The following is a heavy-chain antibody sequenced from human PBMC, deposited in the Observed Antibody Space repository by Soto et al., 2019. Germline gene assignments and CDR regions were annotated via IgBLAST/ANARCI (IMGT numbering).Heavy chain of an antibody. CDR2: IYNSGTT. V-gene: IGHV4-31*01. J-gene: IGHJ5*02. CDR3: ARDPAP. CDR1: GGSITRGGYY. Sequence: QVQLQESGPGLVKPSETLSLTCTVSGGSITRGGYYWSWIRQHPGKGLEWIGYIYNSGTTYYNPSLXSXXTISVDTSKNQFSLKLTAVTAADTAVYYGARDPAPWGQGTLGTVSS.